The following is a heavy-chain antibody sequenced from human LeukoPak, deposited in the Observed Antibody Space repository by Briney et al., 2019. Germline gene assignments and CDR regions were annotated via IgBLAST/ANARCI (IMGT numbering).Heavy chain of an antibody. J-gene: IGHJ4*02. CDR1: GFTFSSYG. D-gene: IGHD6-13*01. CDR3: AKDGRVAAAAYYFDY. CDR2: IWYDGSNK. V-gene: IGHV3-33*06. Sequence: PGGSLRLSCAASGFTFSSYGMHWVRQAPGKGLEWVAVIWYDGSNKFYADSVKGRFIISRDNSKNTLYLQMNSLRAEDTALYYCAKDGRVAAAAYYFDYWGQGTLATVSS.